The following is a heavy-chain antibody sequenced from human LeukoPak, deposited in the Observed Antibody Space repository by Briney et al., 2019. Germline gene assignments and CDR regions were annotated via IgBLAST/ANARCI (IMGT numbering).Heavy chain of an antibody. D-gene: IGHD3-10*01. J-gene: IGHJ6*03. Sequence: PSETLSLTCTVSGGSISIYYWNWIRQPAGKGREWIGRIFTSGITNYDPSLKSRVTMSVDTSKNQFSLNLSSVTAADTAVYYCARESSGNYYNPLGYMDVWGKGTTVTVAS. CDR2: IFTSGIT. CDR3: ARESSGNYYNPLGYMDV. CDR1: GGSISIYY. V-gene: IGHV4-4*07.